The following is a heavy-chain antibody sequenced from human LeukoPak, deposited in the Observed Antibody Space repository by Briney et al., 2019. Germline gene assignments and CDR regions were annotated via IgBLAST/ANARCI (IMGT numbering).Heavy chain of an antibody. D-gene: IGHD6-13*01. CDR1: GSTFDDYA. CDR3: AKDAGYSSSWSHGNQLVDY. CDR2: ITWNSGGM. Sequence: GGSLRLSCAASGSTFDDYAMHWVRQAPGKGLEWVSGITWNSGGMGYADSVKGRFTISRDNAKNSLYLQMNSLRGEDTAFYYCAKDAGYSSSWSHGNQLVDYWGQGILVIVSS. J-gene: IGHJ4*02. V-gene: IGHV3-9*01.